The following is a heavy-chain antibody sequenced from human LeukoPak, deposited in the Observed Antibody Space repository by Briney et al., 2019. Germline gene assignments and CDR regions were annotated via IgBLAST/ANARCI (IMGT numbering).Heavy chain of an antibody. D-gene: IGHD6-19*01. CDR2: IYSSGST. V-gene: IGHV3-53*01. CDR1: GFTVSSNY. Sequence: GGSLRLSCAASGFTVSSNYMNWVRQAPGKGLVWVSIIYSSGSTYYADSVKGRFTISRDNSKDTLYLQMNTLRVEDTAVYYCARRYSSGWWIDYWGQGTLVTVSS. J-gene: IGHJ4*02. CDR3: ARRYSSGWWIDY.